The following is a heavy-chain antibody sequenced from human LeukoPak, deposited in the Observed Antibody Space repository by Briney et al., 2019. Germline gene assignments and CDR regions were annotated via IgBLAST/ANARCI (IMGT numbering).Heavy chain of an antibody. CDR1: GFTFSNYA. CDR2: ISGTGGGT. J-gene: IGHJ3*02. D-gene: IGHD3-10*01. V-gene: IGHV3-23*01. CDR3: AKDLSGRYSIDAFDI. Sequence: GGSLRLSCAASGFTFSNYAMSWVHQAPGKGLEWVSCISGTGGGTYYADSVKGRFTISRENSKNTPYLQINSLRAEDTAVYYCAKDLSGRYSIDAFDIWGQGTMVTVSS.